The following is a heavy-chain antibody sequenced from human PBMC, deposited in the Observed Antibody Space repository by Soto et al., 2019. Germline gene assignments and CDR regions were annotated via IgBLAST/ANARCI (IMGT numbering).Heavy chain of an antibody. CDR3: ARPTYYYDSSGYPFDY. J-gene: IGHJ4*02. CDR1: GYSFTSYW. D-gene: IGHD3-22*01. CDR2: IDPSDSYT. V-gene: IGHV5-10-1*01. Sequence: LKISCKGSGYSFTSYWISWVRQMPGKGLEWMGRIDPSDSYTNYSPSFQGHVTISADKSISTAYLQWSSLKASDTAMYYCARPTYYYDSSGYPFDYWGQGTLVTVSS.